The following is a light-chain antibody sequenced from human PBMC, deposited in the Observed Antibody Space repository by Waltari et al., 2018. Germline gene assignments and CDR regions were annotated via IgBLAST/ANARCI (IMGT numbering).Light chain of an antibody. CDR2: KAA. CDR1: QSVSSW. CDR3: HQYSSYSWT. V-gene: IGKV1-5*03. J-gene: IGKJ1*01. Sequence: DIQMTQSPSPLSASVGDRVTITFRASQSVSSWLAWYQQKPGKAPKLLLYKAASLESGVPSRFSGSGSGTEFTLTISSLQPDDFATYYCHQYSSYSWTFGQGTKVEIK.